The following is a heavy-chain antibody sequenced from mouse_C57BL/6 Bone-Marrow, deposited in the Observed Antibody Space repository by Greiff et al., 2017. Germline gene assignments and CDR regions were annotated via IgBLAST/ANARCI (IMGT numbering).Heavy chain of an antibody. V-gene: IGHV7-3*01. Sequence: EVMLVESGGGLVQPGGSLSLSCAASGFTFTDYYMSWVRQPPGKALEWLGFIRNKANGYTTEYSASVKGRFTISRDNSQSILYLQMNALRAEDSATYYCARYRNLWSGNYNYYAMDYWGQGTSVTVSS. CDR3: ARYRNLWSGNYNYYAMDY. J-gene: IGHJ4*01. CDR2: IRNKANGYTT. D-gene: IGHD2-1*01. CDR1: GFTFTDYY.